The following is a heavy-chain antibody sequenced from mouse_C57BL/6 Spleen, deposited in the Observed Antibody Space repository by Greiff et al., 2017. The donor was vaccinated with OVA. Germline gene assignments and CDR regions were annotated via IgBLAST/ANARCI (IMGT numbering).Heavy chain of an antibody. D-gene: IGHD2-2*01. CDR1: GFTFSDYG. Sequence: EVHLVESGGGLVKPGGSLKLSCAASGFTFSDYGMHWVRQAPEKGLEWVAYISSGSSTIYYADTVKGRFTISRDNAKKTLFLQMTSLRSEDTAMYYCARPGYDEAMDYWGQGTSVTVSS. CDR2: ISSGSSTI. V-gene: IGHV5-17*01. J-gene: IGHJ4*01. CDR3: ARPGYDEAMDY.